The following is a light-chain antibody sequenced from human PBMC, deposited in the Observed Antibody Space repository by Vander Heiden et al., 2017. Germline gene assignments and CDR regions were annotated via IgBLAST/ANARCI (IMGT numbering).Light chain of an antibody. J-gene: IGKJ4*01. Sequence: DIVMTQFPLSLSVTPGEPASIYCRSSQTLLHSSGKNYLDWFLQKPGQSPQLLIYLGSTRASGVPDRFSGSGSGTDFTLKISRVEAEDVGVYYCMQGTQTALSFGGGTRLEIK. V-gene: IGKV2-28*01. CDR1: QTLLHSSGKNY. CDR2: LGS. CDR3: MQGTQTALS.